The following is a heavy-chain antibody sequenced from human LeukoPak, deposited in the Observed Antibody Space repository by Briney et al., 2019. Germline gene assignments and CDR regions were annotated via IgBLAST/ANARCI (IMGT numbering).Heavy chain of an antibody. CDR1: GFTFSSYS. Sequence: GGSLRLSCAASGFTFSSYSMNWVRQAPGKGLEWVSSISSSSSYIYYADSVKGRFTISRDNAKNSLYLQMNSLRAEDTAVYYCARDRGYSYGFDYWGQGTLATVSS. CDR3: ARDRGYSYGFDY. D-gene: IGHD5-18*01. CDR2: ISSSSSYI. V-gene: IGHV3-21*01. J-gene: IGHJ4*02.